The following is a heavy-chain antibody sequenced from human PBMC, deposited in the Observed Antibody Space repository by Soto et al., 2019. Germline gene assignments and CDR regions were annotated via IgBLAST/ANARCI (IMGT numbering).Heavy chain of an antibody. D-gene: IGHD5-18*01. Sequence: PGGSLRLSCAASGFPFSLYLMSWVRQAPGKGLEWVPAISGSGGSTYYADSVKGRFTISRDNSKNTLYLQMNSLRAEDTAVYYCAKPRVDTAMVPTDWFDPWGQGTLVTVSS. V-gene: IGHV3-23*01. CDR2: ISGSGGST. CDR3: AKPRVDTAMVPTDWFDP. J-gene: IGHJ5*02. CDR1: GFPFSLYL.